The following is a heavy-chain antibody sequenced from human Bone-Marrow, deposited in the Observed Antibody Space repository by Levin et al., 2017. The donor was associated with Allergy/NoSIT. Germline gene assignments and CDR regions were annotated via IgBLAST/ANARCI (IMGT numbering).Heavy chain of an antibody. J-gene: IGHJ6*02. D-gene: IGHD6-6*01. CDR2: ISSSGSTI. CDR1: GFTFSDYY. Sequence: GGSLRLSCAASGFTFSDYYMTWIRQAPGKGLEWVSYISSSGSTIYYADSVKGRFTISRDNAKNSLYLQMNSPRVEDTDVYYCARLNSSSSGGNMDVWGHGTTVTVSS. CDR3: ARLNSSSSGGNMDV. V-gene: IGHV3-11*01.